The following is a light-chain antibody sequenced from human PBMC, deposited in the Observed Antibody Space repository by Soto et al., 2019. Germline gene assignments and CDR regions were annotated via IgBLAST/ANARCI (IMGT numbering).Light chain of an antibody. J-gene: IGLJ1*01. CDR2: GVT. V-gene: IGLV2-14*01. CDR1: SSDIGSYNY. CDR3: CSYTTTAAYV. Sequence: QSALAQPASVSGSPGQSITISCTGTSSDIGSYNYISWYQQHPDKGPKLIIYGVTNRPSGVSNRFSGSKSGYTASLTISGLQAEDEADYYCCSYTTTAAYVFGTGTQLTVL.